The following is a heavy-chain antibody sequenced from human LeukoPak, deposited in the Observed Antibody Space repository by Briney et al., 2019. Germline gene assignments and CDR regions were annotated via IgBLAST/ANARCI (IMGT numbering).Heavy chain of an antibody. CDR1: GFTFSIYA. CDR3: AKGRGSSNWFDP. Sequence: GGSLRLSCAASGFTFSIYAMNWVRQAPGKGLEWVSAISGSGGSTYYADSVKGRFTISRDNSKNTLYLQMNSLRAEDTAVYYCAKGRGSSNWFDPWGQGTLVTVSS. V-gene: IGHV3-23*01. CDR2: ISGSGGST. J-gene: IGHJ5*02.